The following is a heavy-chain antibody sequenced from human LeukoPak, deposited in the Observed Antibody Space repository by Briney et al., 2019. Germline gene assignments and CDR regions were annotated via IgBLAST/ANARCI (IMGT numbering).Heavy chain of an antibody. V-gene: IGHV1-18*01. D-gene: IGHD2-2*01. Sequence: ASVKVSCEASGYTFTSYGINWVRQAPGQGLKWMGWISAFNGNTNYAQKLQGRVTMTTDTSTSTAYMELTSLRSDDTAVYYCARSSCTSTSCSYYFDFWGQGTLVTVSS. CDR1: GYTFTSYG. CDR3: ARSSCTSTSCSYYFDF. CDR2: ISAFNGNT. J-gene: IGHJ4*02.